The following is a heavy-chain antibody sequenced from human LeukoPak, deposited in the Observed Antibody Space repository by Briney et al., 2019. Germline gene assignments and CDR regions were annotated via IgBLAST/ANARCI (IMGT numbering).Heavy chain of an antibody. V-gene: IGHV3-11*01. J-gene: IGHJ4*02. CDR2: ISSSGSTI. Sequence: GGSLRLSCAASGFTYSDYYMSRIRQAPGKGLEWVSYISSSGSTIYYADSVKGRFTISRDNAKNSLYLQMNSLRAEDTAVYYCARSGIAAAGGHRDIDYWGQGTLVTVSS. CDR1: GFTYSDYY. CDR3: ARSGIAAAGGHRDIDY. D-gene: IGHD6-13*01.